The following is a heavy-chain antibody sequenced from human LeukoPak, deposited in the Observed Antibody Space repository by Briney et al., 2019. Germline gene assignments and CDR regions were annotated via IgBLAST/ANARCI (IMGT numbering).Heavy chain of an antibody. J-gene: IGHJ4*02. V-gene: IGHV4-59*01. CDR3: ARYYYDSSGYSNYFDY. D-gene: IGHD3-22*01. Sequence: SETLSLTCTVSGGSISSYYWSWIRQPPGKGLEWIGYIYYSGSTKYNPSLKSRVTISVDTSKNQFTLKLSSVTAADTAVYYCARYYYDSSGYSNYFDYWGQGTLVTVSS. CDR1: GGSISSYY. CDR2: IYYSGST.